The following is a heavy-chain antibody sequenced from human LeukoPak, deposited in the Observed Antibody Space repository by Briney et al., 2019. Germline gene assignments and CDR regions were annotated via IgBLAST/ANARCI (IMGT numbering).Heavy chain of an antibody. J-gene: IGHJ6*03. Sequence: GRSLRLSCAASGFTFSTYAMHWVRQAPGKGLEWVAVISYDGSSKYYADSVKGRFTISRDNSKNTLYLQMNSLRAEDTAVYYCARARPGHKYIVVVTALRLYYMDVWGKGTTVTISS. V-gene: IGHV3-30*04. CDR1: GFTFSTYA. CDR2: ISYDGSSK. CDR3: ARARPGHKYIVVVTALRLYYMDV. D-gene: IGHD2-21*02.